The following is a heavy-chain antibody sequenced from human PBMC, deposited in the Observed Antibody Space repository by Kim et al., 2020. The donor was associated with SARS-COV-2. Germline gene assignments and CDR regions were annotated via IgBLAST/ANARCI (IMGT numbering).Heavy chain of an antibody. V-gene: IGHV4-59*09. Sequence: STNYNPSHKSRVTISVDTSKNQFSLKLSSVTAADTAVYYCARGRRSYGMDVWGQGTTVTVSS. J-gene: IGHJ6*02. CDR2: ST. CDR3: ARGRRSYGMDV.